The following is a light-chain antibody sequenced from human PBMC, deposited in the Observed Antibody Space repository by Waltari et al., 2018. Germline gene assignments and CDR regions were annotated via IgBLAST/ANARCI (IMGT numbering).Light chain of an antibody. CDR1: QSVGTS. J-gene: IGKJ1*01. Sequence: EVVLTQYPGTMSLSPGERATLACRASQSVGTSLAWYQQKPGQAPRLLIYGASRRATGIPDRFSGSGSGTDFSLTISRLEPEDFAVYYCQHYVRLPATFGQGTKVEI. CDR2: GAS. CDR3: QHYVRLPAT. V-gene: IGKV3-20*01.